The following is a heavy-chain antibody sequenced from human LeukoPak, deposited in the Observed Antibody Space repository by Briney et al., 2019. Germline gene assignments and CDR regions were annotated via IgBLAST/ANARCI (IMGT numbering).Heavy chain of an antibody. Sequence: GGSLRLSCAASGFTFSSYWMSWVRQAPGKGLEWVANIKQDGSEKYYVDSVKGRFTISRDNAKSSLYLQMNSLRAEDTAVYYCAREICGSDCYSTFDYWGQGALVTVSS. CDR3: AREICGSDCYSTFDY. D-gene: IGHD2-21*02. V-gene: IGHV3-7*01. CDR1: GFTFSSYW. CDR2: IKQDGSEK. J-gene: IGHJ4*02.